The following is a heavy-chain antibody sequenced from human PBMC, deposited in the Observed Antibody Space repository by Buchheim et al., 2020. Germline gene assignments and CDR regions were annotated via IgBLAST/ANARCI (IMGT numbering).Heavy chain of an antibody. Sequence: QVQLVESGGGVVQPGRSLRLSCAASGFTFSSYGMHWVRQAPGKGLEWVAVLSYDGSHKYYADSLKGRFTISSDNSKNTLYLQMNSLRAEDTAVYYCAKEGSLGYCTNGVCYGYDYWGQRTL. D-gene: IGHD2-8*01. CDR2: LSYDGSHK. CDR1: GFTFSSYG. J-gene: IGHJ4*02. V-gene: IGHV3-30*18. CDR3: AKEGSLGYCTNGVCYGYDY.